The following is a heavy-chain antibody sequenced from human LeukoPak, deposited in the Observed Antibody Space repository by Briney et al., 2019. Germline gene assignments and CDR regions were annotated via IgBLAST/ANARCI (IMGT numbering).Heavy chain of an antibody. D-gene: IGHD5/OR15-5a*01. Sequence: GGSLRLSCAASGFTFSSYDMHWVRHAPGRGLEWVSAIDIAGDTYYPDSVKGRFTISRENAKNSMYLQMNSLKDGDTAVYYCIRGGIQVSGIDAFDIWGQGTMVTVSS. V-gene: IGHV3-13*01. CDR3: IRGGIQVSGIDAFDI. CDR1: GFTFSSYD. CDR2: IDIAGDT. J-gene: IGHJ3*02.